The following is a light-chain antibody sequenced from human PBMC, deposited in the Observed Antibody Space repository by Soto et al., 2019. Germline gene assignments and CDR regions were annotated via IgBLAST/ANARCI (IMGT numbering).Light chain of an antibody. Sequence: DIQMTQSPPSLAASVGDRVTITCRASQGIRNYLVWYQQKPGKPPKPLIYAASTLDSGVPSRFSGSGSRTHFTLTISSLQPEDVATYYCQQTKTAPLTFGGATRVEVK. CDR1: QGIRNY. V-gene: IGKV1-27*01. J-gene: IGKJ4*01. CDR2: AAS. CDR3: QQTKTAPLT.